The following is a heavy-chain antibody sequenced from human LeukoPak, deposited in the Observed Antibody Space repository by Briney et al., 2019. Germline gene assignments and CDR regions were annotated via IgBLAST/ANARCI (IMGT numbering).Heavy chain of an antibody. CDR2: ISYDGNNH. J-gene: IGHJ4*02. Sequence: GRSLRLSCAASGFTFSPYAMHWVRQAPGKGLEWVAVISYDGNNHYYADSVKGRFAISRDNSKNTLYLQMNSLRAEDTALYYCARVTPGQTFDYWGQGTLVTVSS. CDR3: ARVTPGQTFDY. D-gene: IGHD1-14*01. V-gene: IGHV3-30*09. CDR1: GFTFSPYA.